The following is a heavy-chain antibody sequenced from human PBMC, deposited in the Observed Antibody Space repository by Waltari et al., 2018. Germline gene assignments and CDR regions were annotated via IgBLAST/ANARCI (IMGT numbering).Heavy chain of an antibody. CDR2: ISSAGGYI. CDR1: GLPVRTSD. V-gene: IGHV3-21*04. J-gene: IGHJ4*02. Sequence: EVLMVESGGGLVKPGGSVRRCCEACGLPVRTSDMSWVRQSPGKGLEWVSFISSAGGYIYYTDSVRGRFTSSRDNAKNSLSLQMSILRAGDTAVYYCTRSGRYGQFDFWGQGVLVTVSS. D-gene: IGHD3-10*01. CDR3: TRSGRYGQFDF.